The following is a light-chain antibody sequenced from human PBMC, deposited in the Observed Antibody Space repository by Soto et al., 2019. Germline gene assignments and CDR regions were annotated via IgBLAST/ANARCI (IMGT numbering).Light chain of an antibody. V-gene: IGKV3-15*01. CDR2: DVS. CDR1: HSVNSGT. J-gene: IGKJ5*01. Sequence: EVVLIQSPYTLSLSPGDRAAVSCRASHSVNSGTLVWYQQIPGQAPRLLIYDVSIRATGVPARFSGTGSKTDFTLTISGLQSEDSAVYFCQQYNNWPFSFGQGTRLEI. CDR3: QQYNNWPFS.